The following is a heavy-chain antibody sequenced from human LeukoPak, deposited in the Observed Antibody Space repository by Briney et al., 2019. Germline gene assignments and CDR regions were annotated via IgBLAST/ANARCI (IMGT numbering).Heavy chain of an antibody. CDR1: GGSISSYY. J-gene: IGHJ3*02. Sequence: PSETLSLTCTVSGGSISSYYWSWIRQPPGKGLEWIGYIYYSGSTNYNPSLKSRVTISVDTSKNQFSLKLSSVTAADTAVYYCARRIRRLREESASDIWGQGTMVTVSS. V-gene: IGHV4-59*08. CDR3: ARRIRRLREESASDI. D-gene: IGHD5-12*01. CDR2: IYYSGST.